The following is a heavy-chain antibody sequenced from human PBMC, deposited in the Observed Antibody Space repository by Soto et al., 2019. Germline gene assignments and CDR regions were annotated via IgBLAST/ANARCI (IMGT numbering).Heavy chain of an antibody. V-gene: IGHV4-59*08. Sequence: SETLSLTCTVSGGSISNYYWSWIRQPPGKGLEWIGYVYHRGSTNYNPSLMSRVTISLDRSKIQFSLRLRSVTAADTAVYYCARHLGEKIGGYYNDYGLDVWGQGTTVTVSS. CDR1: GGSISNYY. D-gene: IGHD3-16*01. CDR3: ARHLGEKIGGYYNDYGLDV. CDR2: VYHRGST. J-gene: IGHJ6*02.